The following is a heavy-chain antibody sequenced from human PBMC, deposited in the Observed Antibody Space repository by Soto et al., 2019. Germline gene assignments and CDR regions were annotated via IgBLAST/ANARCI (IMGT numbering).Heavy chain of an antibody. Sequence: QVQLVESGGGVVQPGRSLRLSCAASGFTFSSYAMHWVRQAPGKGLEWVAVISYDGSNKYYADSVKDRFTISRDNSKNTLYLQMNSLRAEDTAVYYCARDFDYWGQGTLVTVSS. CDR3: ARDFDY. V-gene: IGHV3-30-3*01. CDR2: ISYDGSNK. CDR1: GFTFSSYA. J-gene: IGHJ4*02.